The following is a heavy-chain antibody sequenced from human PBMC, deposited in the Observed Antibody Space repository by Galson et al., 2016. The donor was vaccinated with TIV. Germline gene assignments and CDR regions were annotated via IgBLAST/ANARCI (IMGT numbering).Heavy chain of an antibody. CDR2: LYPGDSHS. CDR1: GYSFTSYY. V-gene: IGHV5-51*01. J-gene: IGHJ3*02. D-gene: IGHD4-17*01. Sequence: QSGAEVKKPGESLKISCKGSGYSFTSYYIAWVRQIPGKGLEWMGILYPGDSHSRYSPSFQGQVTNTADKSISTAHLQWSSLKASDTARYYCGVKRDYGVAFDIWGQGTMVTVSS. CDR3: GVKRDYGVAFDI.